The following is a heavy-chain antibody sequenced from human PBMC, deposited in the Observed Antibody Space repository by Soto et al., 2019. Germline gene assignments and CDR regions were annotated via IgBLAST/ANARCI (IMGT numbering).Heavy chain of an antibody. V-gene: IGHV3-15*07. CDR3: IWESKFLSAWR. Sequence: GGSLRLSCVVSGLTFSDAWLNWVRLAPGNGLECVGRIKSIISGYYAAPLKGRFTIARYYSQKIIYLQMNILTTDDTGVYYCIWESKFLSAWRWGLGTLVTVSX. CDR1: GLTFSDAW. D-gene: IGHD1-26*01. J-gene: IGHJ4*02. CDR2: IKSIISG.